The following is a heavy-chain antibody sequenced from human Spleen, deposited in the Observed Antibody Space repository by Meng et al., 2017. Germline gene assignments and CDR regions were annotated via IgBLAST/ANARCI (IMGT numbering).Heavy chain of an antibody. CDR2: ISSSGSTI. J-gene: IGHJ3*02. Sequence: GGSLRLSCVASGFTFSSYEMNWVRQAPGKGLEWVPYISSSGSTIYYADSVKGRFTISRDNAKNSLYLQMNSLRAEDTAVYYCARDLSDYGDDGYAFDIWGQGTMVTVSS. CDR3: ARDLSDYGDDGYAFDI. D-gene: IGHD4-17*01. V-gene: IGHV3-48*03. CDR1: GFTFSSYE.